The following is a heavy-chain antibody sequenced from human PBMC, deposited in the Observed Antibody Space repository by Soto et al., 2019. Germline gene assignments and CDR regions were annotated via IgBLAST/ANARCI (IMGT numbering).Heavy chain of an antibody. CDR1: GGSISRGDYY. CDR2: IYYSGST. CDR3: ARVFTLIPNWFAP. Sequence: SETLSLTXTVSGGSISRGDYYWSWIRQPPGKGLEWIGYIYYSGSTYYNPSLKSRVTISVDTSKNQFSLKLTSVTAADTAVYYCARVFTLIPNWFAPWGQGTLVTVSS. D-gene: IGHD3-22*01. V-gene: IGHV4-30-4*01. J-gene: IGHJ5*02.